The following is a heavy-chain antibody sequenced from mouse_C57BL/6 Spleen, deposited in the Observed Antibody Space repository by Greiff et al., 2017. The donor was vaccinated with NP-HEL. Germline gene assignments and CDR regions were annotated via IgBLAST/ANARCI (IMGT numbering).Heavy chain of an antibody. Sequence: EVKLVESGGGLVKPGGSLKLSCAASRFTFSDYGMHWVRQAPEKGLEWVAYISSGSSTIYYADTVKGRFTISRDNAKNTLFLQMTSLRSEDTAMYYCARVKTVYYFDYWGQGTTLTVSS. V-gene: IGHV5-17*01. CDR2: ISSGSSTI. CDR3: ARVKTVYYFDY. CDR1: RFTFSDYG. D-gene: IGHD4-1*01. J-gene: IGHJ2*01.